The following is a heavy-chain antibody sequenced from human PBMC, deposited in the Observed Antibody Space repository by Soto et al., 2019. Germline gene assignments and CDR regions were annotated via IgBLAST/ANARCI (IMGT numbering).Heavy chain of an antibody. D-gene: IGHD1-26*01. CDR1: GFTFSDYG. CDR2: ISYDGSNK. Sequence: QVQLVESGGGVVQPGRSLRLSCAASGFTFSDYGMHWVRQAPGKGLEWVAVISYDGSNKYYADSVKGRFTISRDDSKNTLYLQMNSLRAEDTAVYYCAKSGGSYYLYDASDMWGQGTMVTVSS. V-gene: IGHV3-30*18. J-gene: IGHJ3*02. CDR3: AKSGGSYYLYDASDM.